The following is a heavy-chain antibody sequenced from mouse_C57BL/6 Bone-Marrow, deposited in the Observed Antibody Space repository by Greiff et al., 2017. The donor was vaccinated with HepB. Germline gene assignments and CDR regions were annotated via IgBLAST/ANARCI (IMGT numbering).Heavy chain of an antibody. CDR2: ISYDGSN. D-gene: IGHD3-2*02. CDR1: GYSITSGYY. J-gene: IGHJ3*01. V-gene: IGHV3-6*01. CDR3: ARTQTAQAYSWFAY. Sequence: ESGPGLVKPSQSLSLTCSVTGYSITSGYYWNWIRQFPGNKLEWMGYISYDGSNNYNPSLKNRISITRDTSKNQFFLKLNSVTTEDTATYYCARTQTAQAYSWFAYWGQGTLVTVSA.